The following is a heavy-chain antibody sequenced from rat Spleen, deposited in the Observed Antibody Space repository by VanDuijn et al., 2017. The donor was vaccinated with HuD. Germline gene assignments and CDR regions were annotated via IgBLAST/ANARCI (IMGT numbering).Heavy chain of an antibody. V-gene: IGHV3-3*01. J-gene: IGHJ2*01. Sequence: VQLQESGPGLVKPSQSLSLTCSVAAYSITSSYRWSWIRQFPGNKLEWMGYINSAGSSNYNPSLKSRIPITRDTSKNQFFLQVNSVTTEDTATYYCARAYYDGSYYDYWGQGVMVTVSS. D-gene: IGHD1-12*02. CDR1: AYSITSSYR. CDR3: ARAYYDGSYYDY. CDR2: INSAGSS.